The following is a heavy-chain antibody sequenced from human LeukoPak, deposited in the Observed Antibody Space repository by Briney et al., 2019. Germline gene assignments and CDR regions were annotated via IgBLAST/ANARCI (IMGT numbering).Heavy chain of an antibody. D-gene: IGHD3-10*01. J-gene: IGHJ4*02. Sequence: QPGGSLRLSCAASGFTVSSNYMSWVRQAPGKGLEWVSVIYSGGSTYYADSVKGRFTISRDNSKNTLYLQMNSLRAKDTAAYYCARAPIMVRGDTSFDYWGQGTLVTVSS. CDR3: ARAPIMVRGDTSFDY. CDR1: GFTVSSNY. V-gene: IGHV3-66*02. CDR2: IYSGGST.